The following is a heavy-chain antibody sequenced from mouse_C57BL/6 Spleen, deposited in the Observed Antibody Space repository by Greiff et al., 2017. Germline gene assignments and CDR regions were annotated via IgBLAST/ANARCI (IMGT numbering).Heavy chain of an antibody. V-gene: IGHV14-3*01. J-gene: IGHJ4*01. CDR2: IDPANGNT. D-gene: IGHD1-1*01. Sequence: VQLQQSVAELVRPGASVKLSCTASGFNINNTYMHWVKQRPEQGLEWIGRIDPANGNTKYAPKFQGKATIPADTSSNTAYMQLSSLTSEDTAIYYCARQGLEVVAMEDYWGQGTSVTVSS. CDR3: ARQGLEVVAMEDY. CDR1: GFNINNTY.